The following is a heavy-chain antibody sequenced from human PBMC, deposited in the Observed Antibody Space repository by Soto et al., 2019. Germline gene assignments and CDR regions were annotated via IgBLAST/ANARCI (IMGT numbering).Heavy chain of an antibody. CDR3: ARGVGNSAPDY. CDR2: INAGNGNT. Sequence: QVQLVQSGAEEKKPGASVKVSCKASGYTFTSYAMHWVRQAPGQRLEWMGWINAGNGNTKYSQKFQGRVTITRDTAASTADMELSSLRSEDTAVYYCARGVGNSAPDYWGQGTLVTVSS. D-gene: IGHD1-7*01. V-gene: IGHV1-3*05. CDR1: GYTFTSYA. J-gene: IGHJ4*02.